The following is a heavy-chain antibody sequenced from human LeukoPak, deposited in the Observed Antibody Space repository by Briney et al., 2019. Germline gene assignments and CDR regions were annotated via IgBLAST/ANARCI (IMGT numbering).Heavy chain of an antibody. CDR1: GFTFSSST. CDR3: ARDNYYYDSSGYYHFDY. Sequence: GGSLRLSCVASGFTFSSSTMNWVRQAPGKGLEWVSSISSSSSYIYYADSVKGRFTVSRDNAKNSLYLQMNSLRAEDTAVYYCARDNYYYDSSGYYHFDYWGQGTLVTVSS. V-gene: IGHV3-21*01. CDR2: ISSSSSYI. D-gene: IGHD3-22*01. J-gene: IGHJ4*02.